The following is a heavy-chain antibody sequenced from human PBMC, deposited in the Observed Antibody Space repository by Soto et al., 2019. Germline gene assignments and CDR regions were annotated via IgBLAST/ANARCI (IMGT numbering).Heavy chain of an antibody. CDR3: TAGYCRGVHCYTSQY. Sequence: VHLVESGGGLVKPGDSLRLSCAASGFTFNNAWLNWVRQAPGKGLEWVGRIKAISDGGTTDYAAPLTGRFTISRDDSKETLYLQVYSLRTEDAAVYYSTAGYCRGVHCYTSQYWGQGTLVTVSP. CDR1: GFTFNNAW. D-gene: IGHD2-15*01. V-gene: IGHV3-15*07. J-gene: IGHJ4*02. CDR2: IKAISDGGTT.